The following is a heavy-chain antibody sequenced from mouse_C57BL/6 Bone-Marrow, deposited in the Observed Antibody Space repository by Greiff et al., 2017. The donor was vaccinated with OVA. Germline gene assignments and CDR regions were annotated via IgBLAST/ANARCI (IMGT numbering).Heavy chain of an antibody. CDR1: GYTFTSYW. CDR2: IYPGNSDT. J-gene: IGHJ2*01. CDR3: TRLKDYGVDY. D-gene: IGHD1-1*01. Sequence: EVQLQQSGTVLARPGASVKMSCKTSGYTFTSYWMHWVKQRPGQGLEWIGAIYPGNSDTSYNQKFKGKAKLTAVTSASTAYMELSSLTNEDSAVYYCTRLKDYGVDYWGQGTTLTVSS. V-gene: IGHV1-5*01.